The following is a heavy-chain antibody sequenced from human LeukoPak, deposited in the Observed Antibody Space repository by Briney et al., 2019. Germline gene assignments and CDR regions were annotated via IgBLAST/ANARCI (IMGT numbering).Heavy chain of an antibody. Sequence: PSETLSLTCTVSGGSISSYYWSWIRQPPGKGLEWIGYIYTSGSTNYNPPLKSRVTISVDTSKNQFSLKLSSVTAADTAVYYCARLYYDFWSGYYTGFYWFDPWGQGTLVTVSS. V-gene: IGHV4-4*09. J-gene: IGHJ5*02. CDR2: IYTSGST. CDR1: GGSISSYY. D-gene: IGHD3-3*01. CDR3: ARLYYDFWSGYYTGFYWFDP.